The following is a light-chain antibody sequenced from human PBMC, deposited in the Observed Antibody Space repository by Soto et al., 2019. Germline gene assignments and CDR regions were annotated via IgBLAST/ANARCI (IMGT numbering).Light chain of an antibody. CDR3: QQLNSYPLT. Sequence: EIVLTQSPATLSLSPGERATLSCRASQSVSSYLACYQQKPGQAPRLLIYDASNRATGIPARFSGSGSGTDFTLTISSLQPEDFATYYCQQLNSYPLTFGGGTKV. V-gene: IGKV3-11*01. CDR1: QSVSSY. J-gene: IGKJ4*01. CDR2: DAS.